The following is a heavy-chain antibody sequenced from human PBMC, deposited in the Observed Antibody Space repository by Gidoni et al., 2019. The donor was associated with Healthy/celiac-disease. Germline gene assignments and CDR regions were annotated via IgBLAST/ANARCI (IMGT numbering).Heavy chain of an antibody. CDR3: ARDYYDSSGYLDWFDP. CDR1: GSTFTSYY. Sequence: QVQLVQSGAEVTKPGASVKVSCKASGSTFTSYYMHWVRQAPGQGLEWMGIINPSGGSTSYAQKFQGRVTMTRDTSTSTVYMELSSLRSEDTAVYYCARDYYDSSGYLDWFDPWGQGTLVTVSS. V-gene: IGHV1-46*03. D-gene: IGHD3-22*01. J-gene: IGHJ5*02. CDR2: INPSGGST.